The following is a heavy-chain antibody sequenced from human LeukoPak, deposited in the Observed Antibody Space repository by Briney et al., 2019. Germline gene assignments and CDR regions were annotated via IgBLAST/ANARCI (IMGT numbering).Heavy chain of an antibody. CDR2: LYYSGST. V-gene: IGHV4-59*08. CDR3: ARHVYCTNGICSDY. J-gene: IGHJ4*02. Sequence: PSETLSLTCTVSGGSISSYSWSWIRQPPGRGLEWIGNLYYSGSTNYNPSLKSRVTMSVDTSKNQLSLTLSSVTAADTAVYYCARHVYCTNGICSDYWGQGTLVTVSS. D-gene: IGHD2-8*01. CDR1: GGSISSYS.